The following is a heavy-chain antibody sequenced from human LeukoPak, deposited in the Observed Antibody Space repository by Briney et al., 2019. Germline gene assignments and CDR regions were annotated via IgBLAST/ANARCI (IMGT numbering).Heavy chain of an antibody. CDR3: ARAGVVVITYSLVPDAFDI. Sequence: GASVKVSYKASGYTFTSYYMHWVRQAPGQGLEWMGIINPSGGSTSYAQKFQGRVTMTRDTSTSTVYMELSSLRSEDTAVYYCARAGVVVITYSLVPDAFDIWGQGTMVTVSS. D-gene: IGHD3-22*01. CDR2: INPSGGST. J-gene: IGHJ3*02. V-gene: IGHV1-46*01. CDR1: GYTFTSYY.